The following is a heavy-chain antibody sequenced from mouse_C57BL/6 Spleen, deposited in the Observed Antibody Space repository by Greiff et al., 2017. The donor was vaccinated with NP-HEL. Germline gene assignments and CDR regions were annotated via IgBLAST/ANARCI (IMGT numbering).Heavy chain of an antibody. CDR3: TRAYYDYDWYFDV. D-gene: IGHD2-4*01. CDR2: ISSGGDYI. J-gene: IGHJ1*03. V-gene: IGHV5-9-1*02. Sequence: EVMLVESGEGLVKPGGSLKLSCAASGFTFSSYAMSWVRQTPEKRLEWVAYISSGGDYIYYADTVKGRFTISRDNARNTLYLQMSSLKSEDTAMYYCTRAYYDYDWYFDVWGTGTTVTVSS. CDR1: GFTFSSYA.